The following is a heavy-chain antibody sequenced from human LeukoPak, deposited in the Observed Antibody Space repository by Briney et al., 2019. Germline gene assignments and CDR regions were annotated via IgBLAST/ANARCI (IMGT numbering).Heavy chain of an antibody. CDR1: GYTFTAYS. J-gene: IGHJ4*02. Sequence: ASLKVSCKASGYTFTAYSMHWVRQAPGQGLEWMGWINPNSGVTNYAQKFQGRVTMTRDTSISTAYMELSSLRSDDTAVYYCARVGVEGASCYDYWGQGILVTVSS. D-gene: IGHD2-2*01. CDR2: INPNSGVT. CDR3: ARVGVEGASCYDY. V-gene: IGHV1-2*02.